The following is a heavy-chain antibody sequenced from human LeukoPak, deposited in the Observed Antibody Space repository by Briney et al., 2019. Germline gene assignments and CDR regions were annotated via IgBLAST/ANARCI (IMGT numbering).Heavy chain of an antibody. D-gene: IGHD6-6*01. CDR1: GYTFTGYY. J-gene: IGHJ4*02. CDR3: ARGAKGIAARKPFDY. Sequence: ASVKVSCKASGYTFTGYYMHWVRQAPGQGLEWMGWINPNSGGTNYAQKFQGRVTMTRDTSISTAYMELSRLRSDDTAVYYCARGAKGIAARKPFDYWGQGTLVTVSS. CDR2: INPNSGGT. V-gene: IGHV1-2*02.